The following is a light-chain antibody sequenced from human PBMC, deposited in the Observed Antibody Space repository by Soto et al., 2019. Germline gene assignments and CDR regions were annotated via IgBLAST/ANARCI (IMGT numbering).Light chain of an antibody. CDR2: GAS. J-gene: IGKJ1*01. V-gene: IGKV3-15*01. CDR3: QQYNNWPWA. Sequence: DIVRTQYPATLSVSPGERATLSCRASQSVSSNLAWYQQKPGQAPRLLIYGASTRATGVPARFSGSGSGTEFTLTISSLQSEDFAVYYCQQYNNWPWAFGQGTMVDVK. CDR1: QSVSSN.